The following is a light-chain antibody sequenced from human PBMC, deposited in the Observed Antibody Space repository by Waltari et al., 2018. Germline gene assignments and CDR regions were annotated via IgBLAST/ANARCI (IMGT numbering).Light chain of an antibody. V-gene: IGKV1-5*03. J-gene: IGKJ1*01. Sequence: IQMTLSPSTLSASIGDRVTITCRASQSISSWLAWYQQKPGKVPKFLIYKASTLESGVPSRFSGSGSGTEFTLTISGLQPDDFATYYCQQYYGYPRTFGQGTKVEFK. CDR3: QQYYGYPRT. CDR2: KAS. CDR1: QSISSW.